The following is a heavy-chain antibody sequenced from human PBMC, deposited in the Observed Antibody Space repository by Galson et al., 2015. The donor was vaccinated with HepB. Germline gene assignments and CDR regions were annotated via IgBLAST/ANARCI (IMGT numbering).Heavy chain of an antibody. V-gene: IGHV4-61*02. CDR1: GASITSGSYY. CDR2: MYTTGSI. D-gene: IGHD3-10*01. Sequence: TLSLTCTVSGASITSGSYYWTWIRQPAGRGLECIGRMYTTGSINYNPSLKSRVTMSVDTSKNQFSLKLTSVTAADTAVYYCARFFYYGSGNTLDYWDQGTLVTVPS. CDR3: ARFFYYGSGNTLDY. J-gene: IGHJ4*02.